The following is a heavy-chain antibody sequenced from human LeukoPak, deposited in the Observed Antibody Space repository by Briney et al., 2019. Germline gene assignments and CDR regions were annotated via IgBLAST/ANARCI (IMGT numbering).Heavy chain of an antibody. V-gene: IGHV6-1*01. CDR1: GDSVSSNSAA. CDR3: ARDSTTSSSWLIPLYYFDY. CDR2: TYYRSKWYN. J-gene: IGHJ4*02. Sequence: SQTLSLTCAISGDSVSSNSAAWNWIRQSPSRGLEWLGRTYYRSKWYNDYAVSVKSRITINPDTSKNQFSLQLNSVTPEDTAVYYCARDSTTSSSWLIPLYYFDYWGQGTLVTVSS. D-gene: IGHD6-13*01.